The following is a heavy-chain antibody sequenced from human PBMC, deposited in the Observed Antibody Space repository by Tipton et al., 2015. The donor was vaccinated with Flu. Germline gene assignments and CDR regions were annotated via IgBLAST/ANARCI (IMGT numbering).Heavy chain of an antibody. J-gene: IGHJ5*02. Sequence: LRLSCSISGGFITSGSYYWSWIRQSAGRGLEWIGRIYTTGSVNYNPSLRGRVTIAGDTSRNHFSLKLSSVTAADTAVYYCARYPESNYHWFGPWGQGALVTVSS. CDR1: GGFITSGSYY. D-gene: IGHD4-11*01. CDR3: ARYPESNYHWFGP. CDR2: IYTTGSV. V-gene: IGHV4-61*02.